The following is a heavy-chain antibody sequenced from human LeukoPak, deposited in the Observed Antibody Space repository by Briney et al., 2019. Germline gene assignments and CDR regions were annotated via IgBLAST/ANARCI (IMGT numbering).Heavy chain of an antibody. D-gene: IGHD3-22*01. V-gene: IGHV3-74*01. J-gene: IGHJ1*01. CDR1: RFTFISYW. CDR2: IKSDGST. Sequence: GGSLRLSCAASRFTFISYWMHWVRQAPGKGLVWVSRIKSDGSTNYADSVKGRFTISRDNAKNTVSLQMNSLRAEDTGVYYCARAPSEIGGYYPEYFRHWGQGTLVTVSS. CDR3: ARAPSEIGGYYPEYFRH.